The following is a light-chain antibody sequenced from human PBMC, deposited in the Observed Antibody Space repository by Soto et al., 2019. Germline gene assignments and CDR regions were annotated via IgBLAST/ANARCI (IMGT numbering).Light chain of an antibody. CDR2: LGS. V-gene: IGKV2-28*01. CDR1: QSLLHSNGYKY. Sequence: DRVMTQSPLSLSVTPGEPASISCRSSQSLLHSNGYKYLDWYLQRPGQSPQLLIYLGSHRSSGVPDRFSGSGSGTDFTLKISRVEAEDVGVYYCMQALQIRVEFGQGTKVQI. J-gene: IGKJ1*01. CDR3: MQALQIRVE.